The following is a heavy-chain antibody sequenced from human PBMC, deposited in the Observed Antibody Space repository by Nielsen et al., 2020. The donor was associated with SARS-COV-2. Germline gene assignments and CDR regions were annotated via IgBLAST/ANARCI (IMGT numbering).Heavy chain of an antibody. CDR3: ARHVTGGYYYYGMDV. CDR1: GYSFTSYW. Sequence: GGSLRLSCKGSGYSFTSYWIGWVRQMPGKGLEWMGIIYPGDSDTRYSPSFQGQVTISADKSISTAYLQWSSLKASDTAMYYCARHVTGGYYYYGMDVWGQGTTVTVSS. V-gene: IGHV5-51*01. J-gene: IGHJ6*02. D-gene: IGHD3-10*01. CDR2: IYPGDSDT.